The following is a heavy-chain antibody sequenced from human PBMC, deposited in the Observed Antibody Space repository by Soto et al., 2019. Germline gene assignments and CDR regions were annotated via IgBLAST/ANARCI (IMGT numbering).Heavy chain of an antibody. CDR1: GGSISSSNW. V-gene: IGHV4-4*02. CDR2: IYHSGST. J-gene: IGHJ4*02. D-gene: IGHD5-12*01. Sequence: SETLSLTCAVSGGSISSSNWWSWVRQPPGKGLEWIGEIYHSGSTNYNPSLKSRVTISVDKSKNQFSLKLSSVTAADTAVYYCARAMAHPLYYFDYWGQGTLVTVSS. CDR3: ARAMAHPLYYFDY.